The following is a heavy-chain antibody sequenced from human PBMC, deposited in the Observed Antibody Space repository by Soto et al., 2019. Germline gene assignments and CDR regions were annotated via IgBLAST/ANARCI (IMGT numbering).Heavy chain of an antibody. CDR2: ISAYNGNT. J-gene: IGHJ5*02. CDR3: ARIQAPIVVVPAATNWFDP. V-gene: IGHV1-18*04. D-gene: IGHD2-2*01. Sequence: VASVKVSCKASGYTFTRYGISWVRQAPGQGLEWMGWISAYNGNTNYAQKLQGRVTMTTDTSTSTAYMELRSLRSDDTAVYYCARIQAPIVVVPAATNWFDPWGQGTLVTVS. CDR1: GYTFTRYG.